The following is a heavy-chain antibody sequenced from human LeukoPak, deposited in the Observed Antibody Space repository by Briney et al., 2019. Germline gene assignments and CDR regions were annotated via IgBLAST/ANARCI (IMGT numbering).Heavy chain of an antibody. CDR2: IYYSGST. CDR1: GGSISSYY. D-gene: IGHD6-6*01. V-gene: IGHV4-59*01. J-gene: IGHJ5*02. CDR3: ATLGYSSSSGWFDP. Sequence: SEALSLTCTVSGGSISSYYWSWIRQPPGKGLEWIGYIYYSGSTNYNPSLKSRVTISVDTSKNLFSLKLSSVTAADTAVYYCATLGYSSSSGWFDPWGQGTLVTVSS.